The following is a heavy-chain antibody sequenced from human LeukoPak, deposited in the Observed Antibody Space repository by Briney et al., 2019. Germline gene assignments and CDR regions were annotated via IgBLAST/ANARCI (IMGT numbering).Heavy chain of an antibody. Sequence: GASVKASCRASGYTFTSYGISWVRQAPGQGLEWMGWISAYNGNTNYAQKLQGRVTMTTDTSTSTAYMELRSLRSDDTAVYYCARDPHDLVVVPAAMGVDYWGQGTLVTVSS. D-gene: IGHD2-2*01. CDR1: GYTFTSYG. J-gene: IGHJ4*02. CDR3: ARDPHDLVVVPAAMGVDY. CDR2: ISAYNGNT. V-gene: IGHV1-18*01.